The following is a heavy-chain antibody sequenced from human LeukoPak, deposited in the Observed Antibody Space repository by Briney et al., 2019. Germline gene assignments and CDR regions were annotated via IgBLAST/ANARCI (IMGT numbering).Heavy chain of an antibody. D-gene: IGHD4-17*01. V-gene: IGHV4-59*08. CDR2: IYYSGST. Sequence: PSETLSLTCTVSGGSISSYYWSWIRQPPGKGLEWIGYIYYSGSTNYNPSLKSRVTISVDTSKNQFSLKLSSVTAADTAVYYCARHAKDDYGDYYFDYWGQGTLVTVSS. CDR3: ARHAKDDYGDYYFDY. J-gene: IGHJ4*02. CDR1: GGSISSYY.